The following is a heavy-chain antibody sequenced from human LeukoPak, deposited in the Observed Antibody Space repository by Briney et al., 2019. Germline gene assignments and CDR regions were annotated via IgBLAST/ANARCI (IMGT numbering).Heavy chain of an antibody. D-gene: IGHD6-13*01. CDR3: ARVGIAAAGSYARGWFDP. CDR1: GGSIGSYY. J-gene: IGHJ5*02. Sequence: PSETLSLTCTVSGGSIGSYYWSWIRQPAGKGLEWIGRIYTSGSTNYNPSLKSRVTMSVDTSKNQFSLKLSSVTAADTAVYYCARVGIAAAGSYARGWFDPWGQGTLVTVSS. CDR2: IYTSGST. V-gene: IGHV4-4*07.